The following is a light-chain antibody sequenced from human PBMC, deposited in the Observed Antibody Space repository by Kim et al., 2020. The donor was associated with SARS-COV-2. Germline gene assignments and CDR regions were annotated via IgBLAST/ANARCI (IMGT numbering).Light chain of an antibody. CDR3: QQFNKWPLT. V-gene: IGKV3-15*01. Sequence: EIVMTQSPATLSVSPGERATLSCRASQSVTNNLAWYQQRPGQAPRLLIYDTSTRATGIPAKFSGSGFGTEFTLTISSLQSEDFAVYYCQQFNKWPLTFGGGTKLEI. J-gene: IGKJ4*01. CDR1: QSVTNN. CDR2: DTS.